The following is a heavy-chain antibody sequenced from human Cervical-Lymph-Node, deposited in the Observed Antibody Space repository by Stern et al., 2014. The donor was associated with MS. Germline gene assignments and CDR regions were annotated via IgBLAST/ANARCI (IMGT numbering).Heavy chain of an antibody. Sequence: VQLVESGADVKKPGSSVKVSCKSSGGIFSSYAISWLRQAPGQGLEWMGGIHPILGTANYAQRFQGRVTITADESTNTAYMEMRSLRSEDTAVYYCARASPPHDDQRGGFDRWGQGTLVTVSS. D-gene: IGHD3-10*01. V-gene: IGHV1-69*01. CDR3: ARASPPHDDQRGGFDR. CDR1: GGIFSSYA. J-gene: IGHJ5*02. CDR2: IHPILGTA.